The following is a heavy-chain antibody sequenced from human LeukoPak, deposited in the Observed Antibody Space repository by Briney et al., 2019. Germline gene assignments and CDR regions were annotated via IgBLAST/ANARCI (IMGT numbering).Heavy chain of an antibody. CDR3: ARIGIAVAGSIDY. CDR2: INHSGGT. D-gene: IGHD6-19*01. J-gene: IGHJ4*02. V-gene: IGHV4-34*01. Sequence: SETLSLACAVYGGSFSGYYWSWIRQPPGRGLEWIGEINHSGGTNYNPSLKSRVTISVDTSKNQFSLKLSSVTAADTAVYYCARIGIAVAGSIDYWGQGTLVTVSS. CDR1: GGSFSGYY.